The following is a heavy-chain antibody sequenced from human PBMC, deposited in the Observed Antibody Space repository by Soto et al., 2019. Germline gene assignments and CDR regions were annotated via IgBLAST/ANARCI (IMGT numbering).Heavy chain of an antibody. Sequence: QVQLQESGPGLVKPAPTLSLTCTVSGGSISSGVYYWSWIRQHPGKGLEGIGYLYFSGSTYYNPSLKSRVTISVDTSKNQCPLKLSSVPAAETAVYYCARGQLWFDYWGQGTLVTVSS. V-gene: IGHV4-30-4*01. CDR3: ARGQLWFDY. D-gene: IGHD5-18*01. J-gene: IGHJ4*02. CDR2: LYFSGST. CDR1: GGSISSGVYY.